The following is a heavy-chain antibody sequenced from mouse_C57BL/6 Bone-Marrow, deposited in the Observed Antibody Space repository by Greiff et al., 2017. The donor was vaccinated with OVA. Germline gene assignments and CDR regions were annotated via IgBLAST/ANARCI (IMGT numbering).Heavy chain of an antibody. CDR2: INPSTGGT. D-gene: IGHD3-2*01. CDR3: ARFRQLPYYYAMDY. V-gene: IGHV1-42*01. Sequence: EVQLQQSGPELVKPGASVKISCKASGYSFTGYYMNWVKQSPEKSLEWIGEINPSTGGTTYNQKFKAKATLTVDKSSSTAYMQLKSLTSEDSAVYYCARFRQLPYYYAMDYWGQGTSVTVSS. CDR1: GYSFTGYY. J-gene: IGHJ4*01.